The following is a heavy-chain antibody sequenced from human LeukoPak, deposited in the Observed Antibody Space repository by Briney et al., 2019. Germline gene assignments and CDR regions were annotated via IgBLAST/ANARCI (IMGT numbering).Heavy chain of an antibody. V-gene: IGHV3-21*06. Sequence: PGGSLRLSCVTSGFTFRGRSMNWVRQAPGKGLEWVSSISPDGTYIIYADSVKGRFTISRDDAKNSVYLQMNTLRAEDTALYYCATFETRGTGDFDFWGQGTLVTVSS. D-gene: IGHD3/OR15-3a*01. CDR3: ATFETRGTGDFDF. CDR2: ISPDGTYI. CDR1: GFTFRGRS. J-gene: IGHJ4*02.